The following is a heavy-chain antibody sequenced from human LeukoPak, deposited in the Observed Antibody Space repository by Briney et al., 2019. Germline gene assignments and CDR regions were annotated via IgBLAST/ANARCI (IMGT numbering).Heavy chain of an antibody. CDR3: ASSIVATSFDY. J-gene: IGHJ4*02. V-gene: IGHV3-21*04. D-gene: IGHD5-12*01. CDR2: IGSSGSTT. Sequence: GASLRLSCAASGFTFISYAMSWVRQAPGKGLEYVSSIGSSGSTTYYADSVKGRFTISRDNAKNSLYLQMNSLRAEDTAVYYCASSIVATSFDYWGQGTLVTVSS. CDR1: GFTFISYA.